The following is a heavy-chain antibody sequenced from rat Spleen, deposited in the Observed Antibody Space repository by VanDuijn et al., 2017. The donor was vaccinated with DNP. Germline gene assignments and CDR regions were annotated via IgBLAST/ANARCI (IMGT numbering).Heavy chain of an antibody. J-gene: IGHJ2*01. V-gene: IGHV5-22*01. D-gene: IGHD4-3*01. CDR3: VRWNSGHFDY. Sequence: EVQLVESGGGLVQPGRSLKLSCAASGFTFSAYYLAWVRQAPAKGLEWVAYIGSAAYAPYYGDSVKGRFTISRDNAKSTLCLQMNSLRSEDLATYYCVRWNSGHFDYWGQGVMVPVSS. CDR1: GFTFSAYY. CDR2: IGSAAYAP.